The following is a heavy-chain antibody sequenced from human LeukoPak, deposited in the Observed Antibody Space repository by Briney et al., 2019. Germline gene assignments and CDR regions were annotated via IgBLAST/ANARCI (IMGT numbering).Heavy chain of an antibody. CDR3: ARAFTSTGYYYVEY. D-gene: IGHD3-22*01. V-gene: IGHV3-48*03. CDR1: GFTLSSYG. Sequence: GGSLRLSCAASGFTLSSYGTNWVRQGPGKGLEWVSYISSSGRTTYYADSVKGRFTISRDNAKNSLFLQMNSLRGEDTAVYYCARAFTSTGYYYVEYWGQGTLVTVSS. J-gene: IGHJ4*02. CDR2: ISSSGRTT.